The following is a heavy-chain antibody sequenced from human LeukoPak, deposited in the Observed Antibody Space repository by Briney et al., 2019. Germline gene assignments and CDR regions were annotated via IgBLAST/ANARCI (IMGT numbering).Heavy chain of an antibody. CDR1: GFTFSDYS. Sequence: PGGSLRLSCAASGFTFSDYSMNWVRQAPGKGLEWVSQISSSGSTMYYADSVKGRFTISRDNAKNSLYLQMNSLRDEDTAVYYCASGYSRGGDYRGQGTRVTVSS. V-gene: IGHV3-48*02. CDR3: ASGYSRGGDY. CDR2: ISSSGSTM. D-gene: IGHD2-21*01. J-gene: IGHJ4*02.